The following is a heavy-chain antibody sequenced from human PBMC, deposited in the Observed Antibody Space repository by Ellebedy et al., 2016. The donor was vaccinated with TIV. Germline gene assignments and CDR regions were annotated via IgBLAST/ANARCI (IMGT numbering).Heavy chain of an antibody. CDR1: GFTFSDHY. CDR3: AGGFCGGGSCYSGFV. V-gene: IGHV3-72*01. D-gene: IGHD2-15*01. Sequence: PGGSLRLSCAASGFTFSDHYMDWVRQAPGKGLEWVGRSRNKANSYTTEYVASVKGRFTISRDDSENSVYLQMNSLKTEDTAVYYCAGGFCGGGSCYSGFVWGRGTLVTVSS. J-gene: IGHJ4*02. CDR2: SRNKANSYTT.